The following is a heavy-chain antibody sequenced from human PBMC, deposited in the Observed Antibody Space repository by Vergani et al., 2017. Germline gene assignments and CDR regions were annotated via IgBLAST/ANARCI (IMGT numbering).Heavy chain of an antibody. J-gene: IGHJ4*02. CDR1: GGTFSSYA. D-gene: IGHD4-23*01. CDR2: IIPIFGTA. CDR3: ARDPEAGYGGNPGGLDY. Sequence: QVQLVQSGAEVKKPGSSVKVSSKASGGTFSSYASSWVRQAPGQGLEWMGGIIPIFGTANYAQKFQGRVTITADETTSTAYMELSSLRSEDTDVYYCARDPEAGYGGNPGGLDYWGQGTLVTVSS. V-gene: IGHV1-69*01.